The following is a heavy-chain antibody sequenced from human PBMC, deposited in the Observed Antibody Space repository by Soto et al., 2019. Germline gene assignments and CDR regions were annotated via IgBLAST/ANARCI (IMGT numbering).Heavy chain of an antibody. CDR1: GFPFSSYA. Sequence: VQLFESGGGLVQPGGSLRLSCAASGFPFSSYAMSWVRQAPGKGLEWVSTINSRGGSSYYADYVKGRFTISRDNSKNTLYLQMTSLRAEDTAVYYCAKERWEGYGMSVWCQGNTVTVSS. CDR3: AKERWEGYGMSV. CDR2: INSRGGSS. V-gene: IGHV3-23*01. J-gene: IGHJ6*02. D-gene: IGHD1-26*01.